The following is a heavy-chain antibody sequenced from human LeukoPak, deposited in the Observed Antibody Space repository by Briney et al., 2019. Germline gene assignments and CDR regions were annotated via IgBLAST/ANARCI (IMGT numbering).Heavy chain of an antibody. CDR1: GGSFSSYY. V-gene: IGHV4-34*01. CDR2: INHSGST. D-gene: IGHD3-3*01. CDR3: ASAQVRYYDFRSGYYGSGTMDV. Sequence: SETLSLTCAVYGGSFSSYYWSWIRQPPGKGLEWIGEINHSGSTNYNPSLKSRVTISVDTSKNQFSLKLSSVTAADTAVYYCASAQVRYYDFRSGYYGSGTMDVWGQGTTVTVSS. J-gene: IGHJ6*02.